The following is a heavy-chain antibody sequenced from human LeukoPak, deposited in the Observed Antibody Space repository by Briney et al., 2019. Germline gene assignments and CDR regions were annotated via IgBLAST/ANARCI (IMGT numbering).Heavy chain of an antibody. CDR1: GGSFSGYY. D-gene: IGHD2-2*01. J-gene: IGHJ5*02. CDR3: ARGRRLGYCSSTSCQGIWFDP. V-gene: IGHV4-34*01. Sequence: PSETLSLTCAVYGGSFSGYYWSWIRQPPGKRLEWIGEINHSGSTNYNPSLKSRVTISVDTSKNQFSLKLSSVTAADTAVYYCARGRRLGYCSSTSCQGIWFDPWGQGTLVTVSS. CDR2: INHSGST.